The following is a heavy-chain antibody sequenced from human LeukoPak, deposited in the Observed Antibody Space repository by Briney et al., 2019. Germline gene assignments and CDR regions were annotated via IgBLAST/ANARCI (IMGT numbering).Heavy chain of an antibody. CDR3: ARASHDYGDYSHFDY. V-gene: IGHV4-34*01. Sequence: SETLSLTCAVCGGSFSDYYWSWFRQPPGKGLEWIGEINHSGSINYNPSLKSRVTISVDTSKNQFSLKLSSVTAADTAVYYCARASHDYGDYSHFDYWGQGTLVTVSS. CDR1: GGSFSDYY. CDR2: INHSGSI. D-gene: IGHD4-17*01. J-gene: IGHJ4*02.